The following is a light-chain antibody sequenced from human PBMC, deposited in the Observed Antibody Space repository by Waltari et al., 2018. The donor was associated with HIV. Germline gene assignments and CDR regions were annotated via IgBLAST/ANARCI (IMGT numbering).Light chain of an antibody. Sequence: QSVLTQTPSASGTPGQRVIVPCSGSSPTIGTHTVNWYQLLPGAAPRLLIHSLNQRPSGVPDRFSGSKSGASASLAISGLQSEDEADYYCAAWDDNLNGYVFGSGTKVTVL. J-gene: IGLJ1*01. V-gene: IGLV1-44*01. CDR3: AAWDDNLNGYV. CDR1: SPTIGTHT. CDR2: SLN.